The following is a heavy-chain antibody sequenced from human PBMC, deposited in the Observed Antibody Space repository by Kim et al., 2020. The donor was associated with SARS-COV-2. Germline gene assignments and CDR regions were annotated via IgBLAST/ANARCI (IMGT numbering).Heavy chain of an antibody. J-gene: IGHJ5*02. CDR2: IYYGVSFSGTT. D-gene: IGHD3-10*01. Sequence: SETLSLTCTVSGASISSGSYYWGWIRQAPGGGLQWIGSIYYGVSFSGTTYYNPSLKSRVTISADTSKNQFFLNLNSVTAADTALYFCTRHLGEGEEGTPGSWGQGNMVTVSS. CDR3: TRHLGEGEEGTPGS. CDR1: GASISSGSYY. V-gene: IGHV4-39*01.